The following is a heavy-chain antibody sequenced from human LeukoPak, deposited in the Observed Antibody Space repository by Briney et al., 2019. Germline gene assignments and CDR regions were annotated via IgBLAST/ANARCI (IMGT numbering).Heavy chain of an antibody. J-gene: IGHJ6*03. CDR2: ITSSGSNT. D-gene: IGHD2-21*01. CDR1: GFTFSTYA. Sequence: PGGSLRLSCAASGFTFSTYAMSWVRQAPGKGLEWVSLITSSGSNTYYADSVKGRFTISRDNAKNSLYLQMNSLRAEDTAVYYCARDFARLLGSSYYYYYYMDVWGKGTTVTVSS. V-gene: IGHV3-21*01. CDR3: ARDFARLLGSSYYYYYYMDV.